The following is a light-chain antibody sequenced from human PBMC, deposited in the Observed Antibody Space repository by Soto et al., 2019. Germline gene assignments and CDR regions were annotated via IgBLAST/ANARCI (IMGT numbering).Light chain of an antibody. CDR2: EVT. Sequence: QSVLTQPASVSGSPGQTITISCTGTSSDVGRYNTVSWYQHHPGKAPKLIIYEVTHRFSGSTSGSTASLTISGLQAEDEAEYYCCSYVDATTYVFGSGTKVTVL. V-gene: IGLV2-23*02. CDR3: CSYVDATTYV. CDR1: SSDVGRYNT. J-gene: IGLJ1*01.